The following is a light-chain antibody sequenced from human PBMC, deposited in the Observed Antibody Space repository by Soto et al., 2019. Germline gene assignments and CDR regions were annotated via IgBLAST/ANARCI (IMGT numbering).Light chain of an antibody. CDR3: QQYDSSLGFT. CDR2: ATS. V-gene: IGKV3-20*01. Sequence: EIVLTQSPGTLSLSPGASATLSCRASQSLLSSYLAWYQQKPGQAPKLLIYATSSRATGTPDRFSGSGSGTDFTLTISRVDPEDFAVYFCQQYDSSLGFTFGPGTKVDI. J-gene: IGKJ3*01. CDR1: QSLLSSY.